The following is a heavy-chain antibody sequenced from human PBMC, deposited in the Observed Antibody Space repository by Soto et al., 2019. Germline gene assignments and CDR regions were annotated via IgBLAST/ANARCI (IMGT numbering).Heavy chain of an antibody. Sequence: SVKVSCKASGGTFSSYAISWVRQAPGQGLEWMGGIIPIFGTANYAQKFQGRVTITADESTSTAYMELSSLRSEDTAVYYCARDALNSGLSDDAFDIWGQGTMVTVSS. CDR3: ARDALNSGLSDDAFDI. CDR2: IIPIFGTA. CDR1: GGTFSSYA. D-gene: IGHD5-12*01. V-gene: IGHV1-69*13. J-gene: IGHJ3*02.